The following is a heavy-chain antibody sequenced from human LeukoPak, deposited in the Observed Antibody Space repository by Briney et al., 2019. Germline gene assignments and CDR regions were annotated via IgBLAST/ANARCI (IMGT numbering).Heavy chain of an antibody. CDR2: IYSGGST. CDR1: GFTVSSNY. CDR3: AREGIVVVVAASSDRYGMDV. D-gene: IGHD2-15*01. J-gene: IGHJ6*02. Sequence: GGSLRLSCAASGFTVSSNYMSWVRQAPGKGLEWVSVIYSGGSTYYADSVKGRFTISRDNSKNTLYLQMNSLRAEDTAVYYCAREGIVVVVAASSDRYGMDVWGQGTTVTVSS. V-gene: IGHV3-66*01.